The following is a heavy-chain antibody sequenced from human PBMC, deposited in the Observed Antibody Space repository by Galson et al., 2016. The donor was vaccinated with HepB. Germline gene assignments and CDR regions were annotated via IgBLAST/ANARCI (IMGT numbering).Heavy chain of an antibody. V-gene: IGHV5-10-1*01. D-gene: IGHD5-18*01. J-gene: IGHJ5*02. CDR3: ARVQGYSQGFNWFDP. CDR2: INPSDSYT. CDR1: GYTFTNFW. Sequence: QSGAEVKKPGESLRISCKGSGYTFTNFWITWVRQMPGEGLEWMGRINPSDSYTNYSPSFQGHVTISTDKSISTAYLQWSSLRASDTAMYYCARVQGYSQGFNWFDPWGQGTLVTVSS.